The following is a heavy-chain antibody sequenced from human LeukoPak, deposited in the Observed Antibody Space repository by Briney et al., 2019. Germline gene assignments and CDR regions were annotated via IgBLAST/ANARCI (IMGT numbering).Heavy chain of an antibody. Sequence: SETLSLTCTVSGGSISSSSYYWGWIRQPPGKGLEWIGYIYYSGSTNYNPSLKSRVTISVDTSKNQFSLKLSSVTAADTAVYYCARGRGVPRARFDYWGQGTLVTVSS. V-gene: IGHV4-61*05. D-gene: IGHD3-10*01. CDR3: ARGRGVPRARFDY. CDR1: GGSISSSSYY. J-gene: IGHJ4*02. CDR2: IYYSGST.